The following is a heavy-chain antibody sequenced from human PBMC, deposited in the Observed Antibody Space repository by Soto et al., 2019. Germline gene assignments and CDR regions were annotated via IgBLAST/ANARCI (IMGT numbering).Heavy chain of an antibody. V-gene: IGHV3-23*01. CDR2: ISGSGGST. Sequence: PGGPLRLSCAASGFTFSSYAMSWVRQAPGKGLEWVSAISGSGGSTYYADSVKGRFTISRDNSKNTLYLQMNSLRAEDTAVYYCAKLDYYDSSGYYAPWYYYGMDVWGQGTTVTVSS. CDR3: AKLDYYDSSGYYAPWYYYGMDV. CDR1: GFTFSSYA. D-gene: IGHD3-22*01. J-gene: IGHJ6*02.